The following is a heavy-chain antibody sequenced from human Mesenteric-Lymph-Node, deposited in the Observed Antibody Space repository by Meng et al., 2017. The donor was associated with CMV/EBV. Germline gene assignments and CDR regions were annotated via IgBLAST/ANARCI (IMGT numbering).Heavy chain of an antibody. CDR2: ISSSSSYI. CDR1: GFTFSSYS. D-gene: IGHD3-3*01. CDR3: ARVGGSYDFWSGYYLEVAEYFQH. J-gene: IGHJ1*01. Sequence: GGSLRLSCAASGFTFSSYSMNWVRQAPGKGLEWVSSISSSSSYIYYADSVKGRFTISRDNAKNTLYLQMNSLRAEDTAVYYCARVGGSYDFWSGYYLEVAEYFQHWGQGTTVTVSS. V-gene: IGHV3-21*01.